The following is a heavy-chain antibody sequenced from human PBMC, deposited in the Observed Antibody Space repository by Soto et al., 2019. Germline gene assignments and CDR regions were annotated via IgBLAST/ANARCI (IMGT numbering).Heavy chain of an antibody. J-gene: IGHJ6*02. CDR2: ISYDGNIK. V-gene: IGHV3-30-3*01. CDR3: ARAGYCSGGRCYSPYYYYYGMDV. D-gene: IGHD2-15*01. CDR1: AFSFSHYA. Sequence: LRLSCGASAFSFSHYAMHWVRQAPGKGLECVAVISYDGNIKRYADSVKGRFTISRDNSENTLYLQMNSLSPEDTAVYYCARAGYCSGGRCYSPYYYYYGMDVWGQGTTVTVSS.